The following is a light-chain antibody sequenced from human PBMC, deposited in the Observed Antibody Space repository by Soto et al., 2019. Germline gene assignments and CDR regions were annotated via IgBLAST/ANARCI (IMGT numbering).Light chain of an antibody. Sequence: DIVMTQSPDSLAVSLGERATINCKSSQSVLYSSNNKNYLAWYQQRPGQPPRLLIYGASTRDTGVPTRFSGSGSGTEFTLTITSLQSEDFAVYYCQQYNNWPLWTFGQGTKVDIK. V-gene: IGKV4-1*01. CDR1: QSVLYSSNNKNY. CDR2: GAS. CDR3: QQYNNWPLWT. J-gene: IGKJ1*01.